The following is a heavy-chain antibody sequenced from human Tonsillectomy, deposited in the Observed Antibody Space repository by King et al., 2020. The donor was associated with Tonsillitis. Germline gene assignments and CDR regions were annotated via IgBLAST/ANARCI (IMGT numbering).Heavy chain of an antibody. J-gene: IGHJ6*02. D-gene: IGHD3-9*01. V-gene: IGHV3-23*04. CDR2: ISGSGGST. CDR1: GFTFSSYA. CDR3: AKCDHLRYYWGTFYYYGMDV. Sequence: VQLVESGGGLVQPGGSLRLSCAASGFTFSSYAMTWVRQAPGKGLEWVSAISGSGGSTYYADSVKGRFTISRDNSKNTLYLQMNSLRAEDTAVYYCAKCDHLRYYWGTFYYYGMDVWGQGTTVTVSS.